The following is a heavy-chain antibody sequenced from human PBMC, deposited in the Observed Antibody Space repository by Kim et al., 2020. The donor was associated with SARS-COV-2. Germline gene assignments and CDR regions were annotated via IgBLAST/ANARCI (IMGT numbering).Heavy chain of an antibody. J-gene: IGHJ6*02. D-gene: IGHD6-25*01. V-gene: IGHV1-18*01. CDR3: ARGRIAAKHYYYGMDV. CDR2: ISAYNGNT. CDR1: GYTFTSYG. Sequence: ASVKVSCKASGYTFTSYGISWVRQAPGQGLEWMGWISAYNGNTNYAQKLQGRVTMTTDTSTSTAYMELRSLRSDDTAVYYCARGRIAAKHYYYGMDVWGQGTTVTVSS.